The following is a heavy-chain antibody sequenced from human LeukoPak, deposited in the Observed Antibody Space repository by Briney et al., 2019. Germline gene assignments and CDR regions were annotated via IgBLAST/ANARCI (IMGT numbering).Heavy chain of an antibody. CDR1: GGSISSGGYS. CDR2: IYHSGST. D-gene: IGHD3-10*01. J-gene: IGHJ5*02. V-gene: IGHV4-30-2*01. CDR3: ARGGITMVRGAGNWFDP. Sequence: SRTLSLTCAVSGGSISSGGYSWSWIRQPPGKGLEWIGYIYHSGSTYYNPSLKSRVTISVDRSKNQFSLKLSSVTAADTAVYYCARGGITMVRGAGNWFDPGAREPWSPSPQ.